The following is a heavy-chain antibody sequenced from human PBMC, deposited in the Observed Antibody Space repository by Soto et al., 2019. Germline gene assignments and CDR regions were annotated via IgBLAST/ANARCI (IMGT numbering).Heavy chain of an antibody. D-gene: IGHD6-19*01. V-gene: IGHV1-58*02. Sequence: QMQLVQSGPEVKKPGTSVKVSCKASGFTFTSSAMQWVRQARGQRLEWIGWIVVGSGNTNYAQKFQERVTITRDMSTSTAYMELSRLRSEDTAVYYCAAAYGHSSGWYEPMDVWGQGTTVTVSS. CDR2: IVVGSGNT. CDR3: AAAYGHSSGWYEPMDV. J-gene: IGHJ6*02. CDR1: GFTFTSSA.